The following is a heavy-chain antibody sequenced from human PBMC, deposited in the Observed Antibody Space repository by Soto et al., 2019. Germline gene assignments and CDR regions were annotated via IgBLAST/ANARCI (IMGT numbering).Heavy chain of an antibody. CDR2: LSYTGNSYNP. D-gene: IGHD1-26*01. Sequence: QVQLQESGPGLVKPSQTLSLTCTVSGASISGGDHYWSWVRQPPGKGLEWIGHLSYTGNSYNPYYSPSLQSRPTMSLDTSKNQFSLNMTSVTAADTAVYFCARSGRSLLDSWGQGALVSVSS. V-gene: IGHV4-30-4*01. CDR1: GASISGGDHY. J-gene: IGHJ4*02. CDR3: ARSGRSLLDS.